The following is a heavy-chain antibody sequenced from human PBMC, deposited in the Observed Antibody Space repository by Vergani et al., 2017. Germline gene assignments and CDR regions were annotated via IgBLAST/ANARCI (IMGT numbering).Heavy chain of an antibody. J-gene: IGHJ4*02. CDR3: ARMGGYDEGDAFRIGYFDS. V-gene: IGHV4-61*02. Sequence: QVQLQESGPGLVKPSQTLSLTCTVSGGSISSGNYFWNWIRQPAGKGLEWIGRIYTYGSTTYNPSFKSRVTISLDTSKNQFSLRLSSVAATDTAVYYCARMGGYDEGDAFRIGYFDSWGPGILVTVSS. D-gene: IGHD3-22*01. CDR2: IYTYGST. CDR1: GGSISSGNYF.